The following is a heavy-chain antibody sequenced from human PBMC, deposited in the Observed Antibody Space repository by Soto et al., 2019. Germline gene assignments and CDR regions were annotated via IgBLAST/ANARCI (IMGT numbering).Heavy chain of an antibody. CDR2: INHSGST. Sequence: PSETLSLTCAVYGGSFSGYYWSWIRQPPGKGLEWTGEINHSGSTNYNPSLKSRVTISLDKSENQFSLKVTSLTAADTAVYYCASRDPGTSVDYWGQGTLVTVSS. CDR3: ASRDPGTSVDY. CDR1: GGSFSGYY. V-gene: IGHV4-34*01. D-gene: IGHD1-7*01. J-gene: IGHJ4*02.